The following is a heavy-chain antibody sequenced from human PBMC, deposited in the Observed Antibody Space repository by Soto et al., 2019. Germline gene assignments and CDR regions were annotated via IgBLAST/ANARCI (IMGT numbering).Heavy chain of an antibody. CDR1: GFTFGDYA. D-gene: IGHD2-15*01. V-gene: IGHV3-49*03. J-gene: IGHJ3*02. CDR2: IRSKAYGGTT. Sequence: PGGSLRLSCTASGFTFGDYAMSWFRQAPGKGLEWVGFIRSKAYGGTTEYAASVKGRFTISRDDSKSIAYLQMNSLKTEDTAVYYCTSYSETDAYDIWGQGAMVTVS. CDR3: TSYSETDAYDI.